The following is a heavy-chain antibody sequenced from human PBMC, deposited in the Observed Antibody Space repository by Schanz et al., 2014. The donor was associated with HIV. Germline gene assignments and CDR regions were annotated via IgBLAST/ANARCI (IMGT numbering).Heavy chain of an antibody. CDR3: ARDLNRWRDGSEKWFDT. CDR1: GYTFSRSA. CDR2: ISGKNGET. Sequence: QVQLVQSGTEVAQPGASVKVSCKASGYTFSRSAISWVRQAPGQGLECMGWISGKNGETNYAQNFQGRVTMTTDTSASTTYMELTSLRSDDTAMYYCARDLNRWRDGSEKWFDTWGQGTLVTVSS. V-gene: IGHV1-18*01. D-gene: IGHD2-15*01. J-gene: IGHJ5*02.